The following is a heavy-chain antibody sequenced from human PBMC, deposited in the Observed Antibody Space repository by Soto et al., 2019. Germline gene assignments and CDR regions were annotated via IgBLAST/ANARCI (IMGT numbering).Heavy chain of an antibody. D-gene: IGHD3-9*01. V-gene: IGHV3-23*01. J-gene: IGHJ4*02. CDR1: GFTFTTYA. Sequence: WGSLRLSCAASGFTFTTYAMSWLRQAPGRGLEWVSAISSSGDSTYYADSVKGRFTISRDNSKNMLFLQMNSLRAEDTAIYYCATDQGAVTGSFLDSWGQGKLVTVSS. CDR2: ISSSGDST. CDR3: ATDQGAVTGSFLDS.